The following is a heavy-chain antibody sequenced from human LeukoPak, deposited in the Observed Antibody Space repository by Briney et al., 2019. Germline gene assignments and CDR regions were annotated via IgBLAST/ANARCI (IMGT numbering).Heavy chain of an antibody. V-gene: IGHV1-46*01. D-gene: IGHD3-10*01. CDR3: ARAKGPYYGSGSLGD. CDR2: INPSGGST. J-gene: IGHJ4*02. CDR1: GYTFTSYY. Sequence: ASVKVSCKASGYTFTSYYMHWVRQAPGQGLEWMGIINPSGGSTSYAQKFQGRVTMTRDTSTSTVYMELSSLRSEDTAVYYRARAKGPYYGSGSLGDWGQGTLVTVSS.